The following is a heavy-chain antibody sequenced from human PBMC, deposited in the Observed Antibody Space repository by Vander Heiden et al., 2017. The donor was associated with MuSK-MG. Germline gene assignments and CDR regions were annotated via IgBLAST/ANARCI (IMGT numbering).Heavy chain of an antibody. Sequence: QVQLQQWGAGLLKPSETLSLTCAVYGGSFSGYYWSWSRQPPGKGLEWIGEINHSGSTNYNPSLKSRVTISVDTSKNQFSLKLSSVTAADTAVYYCARGDYGIYYYGMDVWGQGTTVTVSS. CDR1: GGSFSGYY. CDR3: ARGDYGIYYYGMDV. J-gene: IGHJ6*02. CDR2: INHSGST. D-gene: IGHD4-17*01. V-gene: IGHV4-34*01.